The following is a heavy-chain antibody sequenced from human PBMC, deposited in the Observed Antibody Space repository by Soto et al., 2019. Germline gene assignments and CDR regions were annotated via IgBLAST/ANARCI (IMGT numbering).Heavy chain of an antibody. J-gene: IGHJ4*02. CDR1: GFTFSSYA. CDR2: ISVSVGST. D-gene: IGHD2-21*02. V-gene: IGHV3-23*01. CDR3: AKGAKFGGDCYYGY. Sequence: GGSLRLSCAASGFTFSSYAMSWVRQAPGKGLEWVSAISVSVGSTYYADSVKGRFTISRDNSKNTLYLQMNSLRAEDTAVYYCAKGAKFGGDCYYGYWGKGNLVNVSS.